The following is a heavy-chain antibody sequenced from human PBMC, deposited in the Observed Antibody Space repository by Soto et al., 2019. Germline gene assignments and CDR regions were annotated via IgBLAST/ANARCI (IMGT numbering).Heavy chain of an antibody. CDR1: VFTFGNYW. Sequence: PGGSLRLSCAASVFTFGNYWMHWVRQAPGKGLVWVSRISGYGRINYADSVKDRFIISRDGARSELYLQLNDLRVEDTATYYCARGGLEPFDHWGQGALVTVSS. D-gene: IGHD1-1*01. CDR2: ISGYGRI. J-gene: IGHJ4*02. V-gene: IGHV3-74*01. CDR3: ARGGLEPFDH.